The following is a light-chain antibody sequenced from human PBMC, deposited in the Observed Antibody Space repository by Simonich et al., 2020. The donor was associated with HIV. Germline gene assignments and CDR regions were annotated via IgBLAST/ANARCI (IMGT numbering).Light chain of an antibody. Sequence: QLVLTQSPSASASLGASVRLTCTLSSGHSRYDIAWHQQQPEKGPRYLMRVDSDGSHSKGNGIPDRSSSSSSGAERYLTISSLQSEDEADYYCQTWGAGAGANWVFGGGTKLTVL. CDR2: VDSDGSH. CDR1: SGHSRYD. CDR3: QTWGAGAGANWV. V-gene: IGLV4-69*01. J-gene: IGLJ3*02.